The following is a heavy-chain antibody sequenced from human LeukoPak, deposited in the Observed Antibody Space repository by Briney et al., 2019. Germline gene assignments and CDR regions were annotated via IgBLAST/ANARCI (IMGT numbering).Heavy chain of an antibody. V-gene: IGHV3-23*01. CDR3: ARDPTGLWYNWFDP. Sequence: PGGSLRLSCAASGFTFSSYGMSWVRQAPGKGLEWVSAISGSGGSTYYADSVKGRFTISRDNSKNTLYLQMNSLRAEDTAVYYCARDPTGLWYNWFDPWGQGTLVTVSS. D-gene: IGHD3-16*01. J-gene: IGHJ5*02. CDR2: ISGSGGST. CDR1: GFTFSSYG.